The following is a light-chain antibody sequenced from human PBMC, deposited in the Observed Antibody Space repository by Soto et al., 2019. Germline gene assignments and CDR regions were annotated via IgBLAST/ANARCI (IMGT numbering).Light chain of an antibody. CDR2: RNN. CDR1: SPNIGSNL. V-gene: IGLV1-47*01. Sequence: QSVLTQPPSAYGTPGQTVTIACSGSSPNIGSNLIYWYQQLPGKAPKLLIYRNNERPSGVPDRFSGSKSGTSAPLAISGLRSEDEADDHCAAWEYSPSGVVFGGGTKLTVL. CDR3: AAWEYSPSGVV. J-gene: IGLJ2*01.